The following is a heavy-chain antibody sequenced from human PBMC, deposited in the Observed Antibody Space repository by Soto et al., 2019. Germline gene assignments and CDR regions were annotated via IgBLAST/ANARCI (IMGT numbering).Heavy chain of an antibody. Sequence: EVQLVESGGDLVQPGGSLRLSCAASGFTFSAYDMHWVRQGTGKGLEWVSGVGTFGDTYYPDSVKGRFTISRENAKNSLYLQMVSLRAGDTAVYYCVRASAGTHWFDPWGQGTPVTVSS. J-gene: IGHJ5*02. CDR2: VGTFGDT. V-gene: IGHV3-13*04. D-gene: IGHD6-13*01. CDR3: VRASAGTHWFDP. CDR1: GFTFSAYD.